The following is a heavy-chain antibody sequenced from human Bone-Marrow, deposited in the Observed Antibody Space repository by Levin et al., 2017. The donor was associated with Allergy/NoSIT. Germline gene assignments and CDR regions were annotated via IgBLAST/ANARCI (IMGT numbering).Heavy chain of an antibody. CDR3: AKEPSSWHSYYYDGMDV. Sequence: GESLKISCAASGFTFSSYGMHWVRQAPGKGLEWVAVISYDGSNKYYADSVKGRFTISRDNSKNTLYLQMNSLRAEDTAVYYCAKEPSSWHSYYYDGMDVWGQGTTVTVSS. J-gene: IGHJ6*02. CDR1: GFTFSSYG. CDR2: ISYDGSNK. D-gene: IGHD6-13*01. V-gene: IGHV3-30*18.